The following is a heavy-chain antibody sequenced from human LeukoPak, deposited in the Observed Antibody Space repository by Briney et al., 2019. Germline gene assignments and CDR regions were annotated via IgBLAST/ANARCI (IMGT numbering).Heavy chain of an antibody. CDR2: ISGRGDGT. J-gene: IGHJ4*02. Sequence: GGSLRLSCAASGVTFSDYAMSWVRQAPGKGLEWVSDISGRGDGTYYADSVKGRFTISRDKSKNTVYLQMNSLRAEDTAVYYCAILGYCSGGSCYHAIYFDYWGQGTLVTVSS. V-gene: IGHV3-23*01. CDR1: GVTFSDYA. D-gene: IGHD2-15*01. CDR3: AILGYCSGGSCYHAIYFDY.